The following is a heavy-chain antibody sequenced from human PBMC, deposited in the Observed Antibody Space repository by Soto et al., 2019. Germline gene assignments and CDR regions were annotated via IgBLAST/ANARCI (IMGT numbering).Heavy chain of an antibody. CDR1: GFTFSDYY. V-gene: IGHV3-11*01. D-gene: IGHD3-22*01. CDR2: ISSSGSTI. CDR3: ARDPFNYDSSGYYFDYAFDI. J-gene: IGHJ3*02. Sequence: GGSLRLSCAASGFTFSDYYMSWIRQAPGKGLEWVSYISSSGSTIYYADSVKGRLTISRDNAKNSLYLQMNSLRAEDTAVYYCARDPFNYDSSGYYFDYAFDICGQGTMVTVSS.